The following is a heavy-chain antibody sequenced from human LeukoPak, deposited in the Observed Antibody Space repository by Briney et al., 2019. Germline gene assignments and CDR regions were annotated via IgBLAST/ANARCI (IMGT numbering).Heavy chain of an antibody. V-gene: IGHV4-59*08. D-gene: IGHD1-26*01. CDR2: IYYSGST. J-gene: IGHJ4*02. CDR1: GGSISSYY. CDR3: ARRRAGGDFDY. Sequence: SETLSLTCTVSGGSISSYYWSWIRQPPGKGLEWIGYIYYSGSTNYNPSLKSRVTISVDTSKNQFSLKLSSVTAADTAVYYCARRRAGGDFDYWGRGTLVTVSS.